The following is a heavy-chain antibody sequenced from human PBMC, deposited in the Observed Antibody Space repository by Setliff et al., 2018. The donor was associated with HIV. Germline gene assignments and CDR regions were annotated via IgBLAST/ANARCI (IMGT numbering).Heavy chain of an antibody. V-gene: IGHV5-51*01. CDR1: DYTFTTYW. CDR3: ARRDGRSMNAFQI. D-gene: IGHD6-13*01. J-gene: IGHJ3*01. Sequence: GESLKISCKAVDYTFTTYWIGWVRQMPGEGLEWMGIIYPDGSNIRYNPSFQSQVTISADKSITTAYLEIHNLKASDTATYYCARRDGRSMNAFQIWGPGTMVTVSS. CDR2: IYPDGSNI.